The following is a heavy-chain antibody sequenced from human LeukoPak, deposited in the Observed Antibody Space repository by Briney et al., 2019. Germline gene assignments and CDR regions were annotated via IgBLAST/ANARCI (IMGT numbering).Heavy chain of an antibody. CDR1: GGSFSGYY. V-gene: IGHV4-34*01. J-gene: IGHJ6*03. CDR2: TYHGGST. CDR3: ARDEVGYYYYMDV. Sequence: SETLSLTCAVYGGSFSGYYWSWIRQPPGKGLEWIGLTYHGGSTYYNPSLKSRLTISVDTSKNQFSLRLSSVTAADTAIYYCARDEVGYYYYMDVWGKGTTVTVSS. D-gene: IGHD2-15*01.